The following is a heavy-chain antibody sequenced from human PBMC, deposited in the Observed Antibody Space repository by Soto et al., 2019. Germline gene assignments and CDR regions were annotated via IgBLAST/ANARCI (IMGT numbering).Heavy chain of an antibody. CDR3: ARAPRLNDILPGYYMASNWSDP. Sequence: GASVKVSCKASGDTLTTYGLTWVRQAPGQGLEWMGWISAYDGKTNYAQKFQGRVTMTTDTSTSTAYVEVRRLTSDDTAVYDCARAPRLNDILPGYYMASNWSDPGGQETLVTV. D-gene: IGHD3-9*01. V-gene: IGHV1-18*04. J-gene: IGHJ5*02. CDR1: GDTLTTYG. CDR2: ISAYDGKT.